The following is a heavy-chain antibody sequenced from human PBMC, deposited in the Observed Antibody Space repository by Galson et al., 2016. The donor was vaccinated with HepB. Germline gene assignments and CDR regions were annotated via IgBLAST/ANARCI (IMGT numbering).Heavy chain of an antibody. D-gene: IGHD2-8*01. CDR2: VYNHGLA. Sequence: SETLSLTCTVSGDSITNDRWWHWVRQTPGHGLQWIGEVYNHGLAAYNPSLKSRVYMSADTSKNQFSLQMTYVTAGDTAVYYCARFSCGNGVCRDVFDIWGQGTTVIVS. CDR3: ARFSCGNGVCRDVFDI. V-gene: IGHV4-4*02. CDR1: GDSITNDRW. J-gene: IGHJ3*02.